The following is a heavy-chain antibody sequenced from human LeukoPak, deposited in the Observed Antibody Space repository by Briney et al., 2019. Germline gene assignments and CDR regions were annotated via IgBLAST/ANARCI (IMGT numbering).Heavy chain of an antibody. CDR2: ISWNSASI. Sequence: GGSLRLSCAASGFSFGDYAMHWVLQVPGKGLEWVSGISWNSASIAYADSVKGRFTIYRDNAKNSLYLQMNSLRPEDTALYYCARDFCTGTSCYYFYYMDVWGKGTTVTVPS. CDR1: GFSFGDYA. D-gene: IGHD2-2*01. J-gene: IGHJ6*03. CDR3: ARDFCTGTSCYYFYYMDV. V-gene: IGHV3-9*01.